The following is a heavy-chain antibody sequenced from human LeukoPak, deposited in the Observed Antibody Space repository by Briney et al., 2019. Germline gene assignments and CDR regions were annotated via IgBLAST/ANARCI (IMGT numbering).Heavy chain of an antibody. CDR3: AGTGFRYSSSWTVLSYYYCGMDV. D-gene: IGHD6-13*01. CDR2: MNPNSGNT. J-gene: IGHJ6*02. V-gene: IGHV1-8*01. CDR1: GYTFTSYD. Sequence: GASVKVSCTASGYTFTSYDINWVRQTTGPGLECMGWMNPNSGNTGYAQKFQGRVTMIRNTSISTAYMELSSLRSEDTAVYYCAGTGFRYSSSWTVLSYYYCGMDVWGQGTTVTVSS.